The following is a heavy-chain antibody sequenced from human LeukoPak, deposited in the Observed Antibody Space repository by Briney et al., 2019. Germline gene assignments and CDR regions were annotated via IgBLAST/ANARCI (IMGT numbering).Heavy chain of an antibody. J-gene: IGHJ6*02. D-gene: IGHD6-19*01. V-gene: IGHV3-21*01. CDR1: GFTFSTYS. CDR3: ARHRAVAATAEFGMDV. Sequence: GGSLRLSCAASGFTFSTYSMDWVRQAPGKGLEWVSAISSSSSHMFYADSVKGRFTISRDNAQTSLYLQMNSLRAEDTAVYYCARHRAVAATAEFGMDVWGQGTTVTVSS. CDR2: ISSSSSHM.